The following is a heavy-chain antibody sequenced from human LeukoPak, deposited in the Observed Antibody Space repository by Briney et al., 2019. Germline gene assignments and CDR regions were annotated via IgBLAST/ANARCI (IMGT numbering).Heavy chain of an antibody. CDR3: AKDRCSSSWFNWFDP. CDR1: GFSFSTYA. V-gene: IGHV3-23*01. CDR2: ISGSAGSA. D-gene: IGHD6-13*01. Sequence: GGSLRLSCAASGFSFSTYAMSWVRQAPGKGLEWVSTISGSAGSAYYADSVKGRFTISRDNSKNTLYLQMNSLRAEDTAVYYCAKDRCSSSWFNWFDPWGQGTLVTVSS. J-gene: IGHJ5*02.